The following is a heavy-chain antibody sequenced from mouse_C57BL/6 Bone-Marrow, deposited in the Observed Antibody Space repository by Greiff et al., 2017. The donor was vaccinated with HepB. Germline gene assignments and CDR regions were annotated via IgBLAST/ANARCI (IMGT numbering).Heavy chain of an antibody. CDR2: INPGSGGT. CDR3: ARWDYLYYFDY. D-gene: IGHD5-5*01. CDR1: GYAFTNYL. J-gene: IGHJ2*01. V-gene: IGHV1-54*01. Sequence: VQLQQSGAELVRPGTSVKVSCKASGYAFTNYLIEWVKQRPGQGLEWIGVINPGSGGTNYNEKFKGKATLTADKSSSTAYMQLSSLTSEDSAVYFCARWDYLYYFDYWGQGTTLTVSS.